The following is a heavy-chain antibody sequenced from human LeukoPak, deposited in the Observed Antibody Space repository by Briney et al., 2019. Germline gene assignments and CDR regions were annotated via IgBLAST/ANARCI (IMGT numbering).Heavy chain of an antibody. D-gene: IGHD6-13*01. Sequence: SETLSLTCTVSGGSISSYYWSWIRQPPGKGPEWIGYIYYSGTTNYNPSLKSRVTISVDTSKNQFSLKLSSVTAADTAVYYCARGVYIAAAQYGYWGQGTLVTVSS. CDR1: GGSISSYY. J-gene: IGHJ4*02. V-gene: IGHV4-59*01. CDR3: ARGVYIAAAQYGY. CDR2: IYYSGTT.